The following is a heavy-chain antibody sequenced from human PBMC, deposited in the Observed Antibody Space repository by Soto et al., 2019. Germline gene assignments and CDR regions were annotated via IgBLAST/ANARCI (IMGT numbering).Heavy chain of an antibody. D-gene: IGHD1-26*01. Sequence: QVQLVQSGAELKRPGASVKVSCKASGYTFTNNDINWVRQATGQGLEWMGWMNPYSGNTGYAQKFQGRVTMTRDNSITTAYMELSSLRSEDTALYYCAREISVGDGLDIWGQGTMVTVSS. V-gene: IGHV1-8*01. CDR3: AREISVGDGLDI. J-gene: IGHJ3*02. CDR1: GYTFTNND. CDR2: MNPYSGNT.